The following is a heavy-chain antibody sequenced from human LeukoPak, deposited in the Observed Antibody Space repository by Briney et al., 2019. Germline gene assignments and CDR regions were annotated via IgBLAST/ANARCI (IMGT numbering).Heavy chain of an antibody. V-gene: IGHV4-4*07. CDR1: GGSIGNFN. CDR3: ARAIGVYAFDV. CDR2: LIKGGDT. Sequence: SETLSLTCTVSGGSIGNFNWSWIRQTAGKGLEWIGRLIKGGDTNYNPSLRGRVTILVDTSNNHFSLILRSVTAADTAIYYCARAIGVYAFDVWGQGTMVTVSP. D-gene: IGHD2-2*02. J-gene: IGHJ3*01.